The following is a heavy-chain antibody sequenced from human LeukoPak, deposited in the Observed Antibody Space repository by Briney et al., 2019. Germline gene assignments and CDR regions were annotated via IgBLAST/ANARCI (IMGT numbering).Heavy chain of an antibody. Sequence: SETLSLTCAVYGGSFSGYYWSWIRQPPGKGLEWIGEINHSGSTNYNPSLKSRVTISEDTSKNQFSLKLSPVTAADTAVYYCASYSSGWYMRYFDYWGQGTLVTVSS. V-gene: IGHV4-34*01. CDR3: ASYSSGWYMRYFDY. CDR1: GGSFSGYY. D-gene: IGHD6-19*01. J-gene: IGHJ4*02. CDR2: INHSGST.